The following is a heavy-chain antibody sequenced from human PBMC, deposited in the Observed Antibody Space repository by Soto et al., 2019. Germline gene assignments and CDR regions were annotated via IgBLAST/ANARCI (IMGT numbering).Heavy chain of an antibody. CDR1: GYPISSGYY. CDR2: IYHSGTT. CDR3: VRSLLTSCWFAGS. Sequence: PSETLSLTCAVSGYPISSGYYWGWIRLPPGKGLEWIGSIYHSGTTYYNPSLKSRVTISLDTSKNQFSLQLSSVTAADTAVYYCVRSLLTSCWFAGSWGQGTLVTVSS. J-gene: IGHJ5*02. D-gene: IGHD2-2*01. V-gene: IGHV4-38-2*01.